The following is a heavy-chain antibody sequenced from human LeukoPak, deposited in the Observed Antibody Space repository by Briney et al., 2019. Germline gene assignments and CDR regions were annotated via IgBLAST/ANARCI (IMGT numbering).Heavy chain of an antibody. D-gene: IGHD3-3*01. V-gene: IGHV3-48*02. J-gene: IGHJ3*02. CDR3: ASWYDFWSGLGPDAFDI. CDR2: ISSSSSTI. Sequence: PGGSLRLSCAASGFTFSSYSMNWVRQAPGKGLEWVSYISSSSSTIYYADSVKGRFTISRDNAKNSLYLQMNSLRDEDTAVYYCASWYDFWSGLGPDAFDIWGQGTMVTVSS. CDR1: GFTFSSYS.